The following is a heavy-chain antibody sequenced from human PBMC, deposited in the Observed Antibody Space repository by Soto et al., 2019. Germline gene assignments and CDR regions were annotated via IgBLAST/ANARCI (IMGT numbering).Heavy chain of an antibody. V-gene: IGHV1-18*01. Sequence: GASVKVSCKASVYTFTSYGISWVRQAPGQGLEWMGWISAYNGNTNYAQKLQGRVTMTTDTSTSTAYMELRSLRSDDTAVYYCARDLPVVPAAIDYYYGMDVWGQGTTVTVSS. J-gene: IGHJ6*02. CDR2: ISAYNGNT. CDR1: VYTFTSYG. CDR3: ARDLPVVPAAIDYYYGMDV. D-gene: IGHD2-2*02.